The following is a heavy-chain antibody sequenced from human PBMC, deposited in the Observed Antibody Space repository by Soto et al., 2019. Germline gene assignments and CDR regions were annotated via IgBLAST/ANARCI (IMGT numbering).Heavy chain of an antibody. Sequence: QVQLVESGGGVVQPGRSLRLSCAASGFTFSSYGMHWVRQAPGKGLEWVAVIWYDGSNKYYADSVKGRFTISRDNSKNTLYLQMNSLSAEDTAVYYCAREVLLWFGGVFDYWGQGTLVNVSS. CDR3: AREVLLWFGGVFDY. CDR1: GFTFSSYG. J-gene: IGHJ4*02. V-gene: IGHV3-33*01. D-gene: IGHD3-10*01. CDR2: IWYDGSNK.